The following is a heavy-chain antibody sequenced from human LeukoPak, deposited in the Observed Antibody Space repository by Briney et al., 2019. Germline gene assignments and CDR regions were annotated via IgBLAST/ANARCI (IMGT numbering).Heavy chain of an antibody. V-gene: IGHV4-39*01. J-gene: IGHJ3*02. CDR2: IYYSGGT. D-gene: IGHD1-7*01. Sequence: SETLSLTCTVSGGSISSSSYYWDWIRQPPGERLEWIGSIYYSGGTYYNPPLKSRVTISVDTSKNQFSLKLSSVTAADTAVYYCARLRTTHDAFDIWGQGTMVSVSS. CDR3: ARLRTTHDAFDI. CDR1: GGSISSSSYY.